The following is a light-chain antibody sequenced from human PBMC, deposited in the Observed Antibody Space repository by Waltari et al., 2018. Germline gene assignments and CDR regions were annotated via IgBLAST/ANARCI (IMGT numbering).Light chain of an antibody. CDR2: DVN. V-gene: IGLV2-14*01. CDR1: SSDVGGYNY. CDR3: CSFASSNSYV. Sequence: QSALTQPASVSGSLGQSITISCTGTSSDVGGYNYVSWYQQHPGKAPRLMIYDVNKRPRGVSTRFSGSQSGYTASLTISGLQAEDEADYHCCSFASSNSYVFGTGTMVTVL. J-gene: IGLJ1*01.